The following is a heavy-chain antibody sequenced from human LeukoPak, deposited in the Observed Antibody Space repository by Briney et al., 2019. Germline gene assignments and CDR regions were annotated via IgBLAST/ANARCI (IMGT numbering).Heavy chain of an antibody. V-gene: IGHV3-33*01. J-gene: IGHJ4*02. CDR2: IWYDGSGK. CDR1: GFTFSGTG. D-gene: IGHD3-9*01. CDR3: ARDLGRPDFDILTGYSYYFDY. Sequence: SGGSLRLSCAASGFTFSGTGMHWVRQAPGKGLEWVAVIWYDGSGKYYADSVKGRFTISRDNSKNSLWLQMNSLRADDTAVYYCARDLGRPDFDILTGYSYYFDYWGQGTLVTVSP.